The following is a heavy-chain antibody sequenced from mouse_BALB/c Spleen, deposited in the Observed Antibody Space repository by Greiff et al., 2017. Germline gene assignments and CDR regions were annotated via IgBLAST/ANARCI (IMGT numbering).Heavy chain of an antibody. CDR1: GFSLTGYG. Sequence: VQGVESGPGLVAPSQSLSITCTVSGFSLTGYGVNWVRQPPGKGLEWLGMIWGDGSTDYNSALKSRLSISKDNSKSQVFLKMNSLQTDDTARYYCARDGGNYDSYYAMDYWGQGTSVTVSS. D-gene: IGHD2-1*01. J-gene: IGHJ4*01. V-gene: IGHV2-6-7*01. CDR3: ARDGGNYDSYYAMDY. CDR2: IWGDGST.